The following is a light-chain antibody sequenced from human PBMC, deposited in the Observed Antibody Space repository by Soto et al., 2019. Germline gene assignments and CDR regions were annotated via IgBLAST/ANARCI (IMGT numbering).Light chain of an antibody. CDR3: QHYGSSSWT. CDR1: QSVSSSY. V-gene: IGKV3-20*01. Sequence: IVLTHSPGTLSLSPGERATLSCRATQSVSSSYLAWYQQKPGQAPSLLIYGASSRITGIPDRFSGSGSGTDFTLTISRMEPEDFAVYYCQHYGSSSWTFGQGTKVDIK. CDR2: GAS. J-gene: IGKJ1*01.